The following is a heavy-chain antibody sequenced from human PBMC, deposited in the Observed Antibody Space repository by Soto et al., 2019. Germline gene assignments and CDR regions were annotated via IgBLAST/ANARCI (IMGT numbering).Heavy chain of an antibody. CDR2: IAYDGSNR. CDR1: GFSISRSA. CDR3: ARDLQAGNDNVNWFAP. V-gene: IGHV3-30*04. D-gene: IGHD1-1*01. J-gene: IGHJ5*02. Sequence: QVQLVESGGGVVQPGRSLRLSCAASGFSISRSAMHWVRQAPGKGLEWVAVIAYDGSNRWYADSAKGRFTISRDNSKHTVYLQMSSLRGEDTAVYYCARDLQAGNDNVNWFAPWGQGTLVTVSS.